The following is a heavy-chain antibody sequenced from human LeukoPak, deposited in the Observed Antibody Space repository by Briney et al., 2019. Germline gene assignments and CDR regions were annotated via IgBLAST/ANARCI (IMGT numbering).Heavy chain of an antibody. CDR1: GFTFSSDA. D-gene: IGHD3-10*01. Sequence: AGGSLRLSCAASGFTFSSDAMHWVRQAPGKGLEWVAVISNDGTIKYYADSVKGRFTISRDNAKNTLYLQMNSLRAEDTAVYYCARHLNYYLDYWGQGTLVTVSS. V-gene: IGHV3-30*04. CDR2: ISNDGTIK. J-gene: IGHJ4*02. CDR3: ARHLNYYLDY.